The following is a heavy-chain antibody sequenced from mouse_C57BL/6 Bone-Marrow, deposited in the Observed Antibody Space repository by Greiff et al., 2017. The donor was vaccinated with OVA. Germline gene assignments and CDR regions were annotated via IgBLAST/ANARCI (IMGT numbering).Heavy chain of an antibody. CDR3: ARCDYDVGWYFDV. V-gene: IGHV1-81*01. D-gene: IGHD2-4*01. J-gene: IGHJ1*03. CDR2: IYPRSGTT. CDR1: GYTFTSYG. Sequence: QVQLKESGAELARPGASVKLSCKASGYTFTSYGISWVKQRTGQGLEWIGEIYPRSGTTYYNEKFKGKATLTADKSSSTAYMELRSLTSEDSAVYFCARCDYDVGWYFDVWGKGTTVTVSS.